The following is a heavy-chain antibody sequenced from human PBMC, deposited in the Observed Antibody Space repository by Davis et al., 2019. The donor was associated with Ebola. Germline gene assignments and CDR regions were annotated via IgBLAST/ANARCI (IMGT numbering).Heavy chain of an antibody. Sequence: ASVKVSCKASGYTFTGYYIHWVRQAPGQGLEWMGWINPNSGGTNYAQKFQGRVTMTRDTSISSAYMELRSLKSDDTAAYYCARDFLRPDYYDSSSYHYGDAFDIWGQGTMVTVSS. J-gene: IGHJ3*02. CDR2: INPNSGGT. D-gene: IGHD3-22*01. CDR1: GYTFTGYY. CDR3: ARDFLRPDYYDSSSYHYGDAFDI. V-gene: IGHV1-2*02.